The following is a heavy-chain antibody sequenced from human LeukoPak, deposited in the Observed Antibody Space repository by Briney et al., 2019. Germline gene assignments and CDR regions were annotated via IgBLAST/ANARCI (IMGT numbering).Heavy chain of an antibody. Sequence: GASVKVSCKVSTYTLSELSIHWVRQAPGKGLEWMGGFDPEHSETIYAQKFQGRVTMTEDTSTDTAYMELSSLRSEDTAVYYCATGRLYYDRRGYYENDAFDLWGHGTMVTATS. CDR1: TYTLSELS. D-gene: IGHD3-22*01. J-gene: IGHJ3*01. CDR3: ATGRLYYDRRGYYENDAFDL. V-gene: IGHV1-24*01. CDR2: FDPEHSET.